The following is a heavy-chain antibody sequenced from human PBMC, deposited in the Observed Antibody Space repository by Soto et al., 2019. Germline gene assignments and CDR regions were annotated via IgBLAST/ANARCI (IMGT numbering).Heavy chain of an antibody. CDR1: GGTFSSYA. CDR3: ARGQTGGGWGYYFDY. Sequence: QVQLVQSGAEVKKPGSSVKVSCKASGGTFSSYAIDWVRQAPGQGLEWMGGIIPIFGTADYAQKFQGRVTXXADASPTPAYMELGSLRSEDTAVYYCARGQTGGGWGYYFDYWGQGTLVTVSS. CDR2: IIPIFGTA. J-gene: IGHJ4*02. D-gene: IGHD7-27*01. V-gene: IGHV1-69*12.